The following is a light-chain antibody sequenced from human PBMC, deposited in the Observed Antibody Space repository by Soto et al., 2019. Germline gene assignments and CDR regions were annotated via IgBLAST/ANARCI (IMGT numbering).Light chain of an antibody. CDR3: QQSYLSLQS. Sequence: DVQMPQSPSSLSASVGDIVTITCRAGQTFNNYLNWYQHKPGKAPKLLIYAASALQTGFPSRFSASASGTDFTLTITNLQPEDFATYYCQQSYLSLQSFGQGTKLQI. J-gene: IGKJ2*03. V-gene: IGKV1-39*01. CDR1: QTFNNY. CDR2: AAS.